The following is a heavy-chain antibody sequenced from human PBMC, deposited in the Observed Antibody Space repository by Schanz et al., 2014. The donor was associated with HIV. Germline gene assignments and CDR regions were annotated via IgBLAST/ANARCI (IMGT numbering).Heavy chain of an antibody. CDR2: IGSS. V-gene: IGHV4-59*10. D-gene: IGHD3-3*01. J-gene: IGHJ4*02. Sequence: QVLLQQWGAGLMKPSETLSLSCAVSGGSISGHYWSWIRQPAGKGLEWIGRIGSSDYNPSLKSRVSMSVDTAKNQISLEMKSVTAADTAVYYCAKLILFDNHDFWSGYPDWGQGTLVTVSS. CDR1: GGSISGHY. CDR3: AKLILFDNHDFWSGYPD.